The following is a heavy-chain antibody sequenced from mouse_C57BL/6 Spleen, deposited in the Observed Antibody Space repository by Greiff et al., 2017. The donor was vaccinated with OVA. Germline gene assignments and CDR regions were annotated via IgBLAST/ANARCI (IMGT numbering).Heavy chain of an antibody. CDR3: ARTTTVVAPYAMDY. CDR1: GFTFSDYG. D-gene: IGHD1-1*01. CDR2: ISSGSSTI. J-gene: IGHJ4*01. Sequence: EVQRVESGGGLVKPGGSLKLSCAASGFTFSDYGMHWVRQAPEKGLEWVAYISSGSSTIYYADTVKGRFTISRDNAKNTLFLQMTSLRSEDTAMYYCARTTTVVAPYAMDYWGQGTSVTVSS. V-gene: IGHV5-17*01.